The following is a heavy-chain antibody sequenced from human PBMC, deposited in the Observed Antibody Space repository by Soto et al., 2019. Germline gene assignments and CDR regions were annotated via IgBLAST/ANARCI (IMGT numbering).Heavy chain of an antibody. D-gene: IGHD3-10*01. CDR1: GGTFSSYA. V-gene: IGHV1-69*13. CDR2: IIPIFGTA. Sequence: GASVKVSCKASGGTFSSYAISWVRQAPGQGLEWMGGIIPIFGTANYAQKFQGRVTITADESTSTAYMELSSLRSEDTAVYYCASCSLLGFPAAHYFDYRGQGTLVTLSS. J-gene: IGHJ4*02. CDR3: ASCSLLGFPAAHYFDY.